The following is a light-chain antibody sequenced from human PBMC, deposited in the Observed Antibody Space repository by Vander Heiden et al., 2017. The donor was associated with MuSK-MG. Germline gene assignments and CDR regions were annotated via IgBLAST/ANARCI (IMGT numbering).Light chain of an antibody. CDR3: AAWDDSLNGVV. CDR2: SNN. CDR1: YSNIGSNT. V-gene: IGLV1-44*01. J-gene: IGLJ2*01. Sequence: QPVLTQPPTASATSGQRVTISCSGSYSNIGSNTVNWYQQLPGTAPKRLIYSNNHRPSGVPDRFSASKSGTSASLAISGLRSEDEADYHCAAWDDSLNGVVFGGGTKLTVL.